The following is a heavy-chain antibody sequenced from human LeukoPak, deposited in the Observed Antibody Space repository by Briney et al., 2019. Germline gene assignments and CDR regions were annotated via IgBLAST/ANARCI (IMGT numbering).Heavy chain of an antibody. Sequence: PSETLSLTCTVSGGSISSYYWSWIRQPPGKGLEWIGYIYYSGSTNYNPSLKSRVTISVDTSKNQFSLKLSSVTAADTAVYYCARREGFCSGGSCFGYWFDPWGQGTLVTVSS. V-gene: IGHV4-59*01. J-gene: IGHJ5*02. CDR3: ARREGFCSGGSCFGYWFDP. D-gene: IGHD2-15*01. CDR1: GGSISSYY. CDR2: IYYSGST.